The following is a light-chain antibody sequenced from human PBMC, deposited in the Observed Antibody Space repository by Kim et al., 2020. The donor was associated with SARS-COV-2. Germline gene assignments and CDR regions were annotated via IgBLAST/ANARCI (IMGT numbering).Light chain of an antibody. Sequence: GGTVTLTCGLSSGSVSTSYYPSWYQKTPGQAPRTLIYSTNTRSSGVPDRFSGSILGNKAALAITGAQADDESDYYCVLYMGSGIWVFGGGTQLTVL. CDR1: SGSVSTSYY. CDR3: VLYMGSGIWV. CDR2: STN. V-gene: IGLV8-61*01. J-gene: IGLJ3*02.